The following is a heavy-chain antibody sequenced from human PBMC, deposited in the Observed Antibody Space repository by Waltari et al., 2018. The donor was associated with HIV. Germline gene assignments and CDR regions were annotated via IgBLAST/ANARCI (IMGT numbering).Heavy chain of an antibody. CDR2: IIPIFGTA. D-gene: IGHD3-22*01. J-gene: IGHJ4*02. CDR1: GGTFSSYA. V-gene: IGHV1-69*01. CDR3: ARPPDTYYYDSSGPSPYYCDY. Sequence: QVQLAQSGAEVKKPGSPVKVSCTTSGGTFSSYAISWVRQAPGQGLEWMGGIIPIFGTANYAQKFQGRVTITADESTSTAYMELSSLRSEDTAVYYCARPPDTYYYDSSGPSPYYCDYWGQGTLVTVSS.